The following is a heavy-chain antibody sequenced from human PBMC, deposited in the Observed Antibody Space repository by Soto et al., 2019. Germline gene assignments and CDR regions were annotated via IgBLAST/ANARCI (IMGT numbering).Heavy chain of an antibody. CDR3: ARDSKLQFLEWFASSRPSGPHFDC. CDR1: GFTFSSYW. CDR2: IKEDGTEK. Sequence: EVQLVESGGGLVQPGGSLRLSCAASGFTFSSYWMSWVRQAPGKGLEWVANIKEDGTEKYYVDSVKGRFTISRDNAKSSLYLQMSSLRAEDTAVYYCARDSKLQFLEWFASSRPSGPHFDCWGQGSLVTVS. J-gene: IGHJ4*02. V-gene: IGHV3-7*05. D-gene: IGHD3-3*01.